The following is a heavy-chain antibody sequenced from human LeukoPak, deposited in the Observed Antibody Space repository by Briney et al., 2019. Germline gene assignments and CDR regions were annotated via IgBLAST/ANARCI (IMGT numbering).Heavy chain of an antibody. CDR3: ARGPRFGELLWHWFDP. D-gene: IGHD3-10*01. J-gene: IGHJ5*02. Sequence: SETLSLTCAVYGGSFSTYYWNWIRQSPGKGLEWIGEINHTGTTNYNPSLRGRFTISVDTSKNQFSLKLRSVTAADTAVYYCARGPRFGELLWHWFDPWGQGTLVTVSS. V-gene: IGHV4-34*01. CDR1: GGSFSTYY. CDR2: INHTGTT.